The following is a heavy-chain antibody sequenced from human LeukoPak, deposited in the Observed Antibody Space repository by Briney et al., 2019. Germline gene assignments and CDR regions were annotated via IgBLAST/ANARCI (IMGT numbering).Heavy chain of an antibody. Sequence: GGSLRLSCTPSGLTFSDDWMNWVRQAPGKGPEWVANTNQDASGASYVDSVRGRFTISRDNANESVYLQMNSLRADDTAIYYCARGLRWPDFWGQGTLVTVSS. J-gene: IGHJ4*02. CDR3: ARGLRWPDF. CDR2: TNQDASGA. D-gene: IGHD4-23*01. CDR1: GLTFSDDW. V-gene: IGHV3-7*03.